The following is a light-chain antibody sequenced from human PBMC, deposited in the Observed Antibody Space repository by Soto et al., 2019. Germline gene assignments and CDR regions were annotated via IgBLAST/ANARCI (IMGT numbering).Light chain of an antibody. Sequence: DIVMTQSPDSLAVPLGERATINCKSSQSVLYSSNNKNYLAWYQQKPGQPPKLLIYWASTRESGVPDRFSGSGSGTDFPLTISSLQAEDVAVYYCQQYYSTPQTFGQGTKVEIK. CDR3: QQYYSTPQT. CDR2: WAS. V-gene: IGKV4-1*01. CDR1: QSVLYSSNNKNY. J-gene: IGKJ1*01.